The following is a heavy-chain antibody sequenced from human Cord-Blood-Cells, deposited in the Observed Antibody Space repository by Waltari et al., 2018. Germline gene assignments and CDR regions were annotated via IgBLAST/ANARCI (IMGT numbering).Heavy chain of an antibody. CDR3: ARDNKQQLVPGDY. D-gene: IGHD6-13*01. CDR2: IKQDGSEK. V-gene: IGHV3-7*01. Sequence: EVQLVESGGGLVQPGGSLRLSCAASGFTFSSYWMSWVRQAPGKGLECVANIKQDGSEKYYVDSVKGRFTISRDNAKNSLYLQMNSLRAEDTAVYYCARDNKQQLVPGDYWGQGTLVTVSS. J-gene: IGHJ4*02. CDR1: GFTFSSYW.